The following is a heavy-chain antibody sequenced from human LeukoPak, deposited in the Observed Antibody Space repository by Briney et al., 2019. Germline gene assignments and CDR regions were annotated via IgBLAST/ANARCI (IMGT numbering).Heavy chain of an antibody. CDR2: IIPIFGTA. D-gene: IGHD4-11*01. CDR3: ARGMTVTTYYYYYGMDV. Sequence: ASVKVSCKASGGTFSGYAISWVRQAPGQGLEWMGGIIPIFGTANYAQKFQGRVTITADESTSTAYMELSSLRSEDTAVYYCARGMTVTTYYYYYGMDVWGQGTTVTVSS. V-gene: IGHV1-69*13. CDR1: GGTFSGYA. J-gene: IGHJ6*02.